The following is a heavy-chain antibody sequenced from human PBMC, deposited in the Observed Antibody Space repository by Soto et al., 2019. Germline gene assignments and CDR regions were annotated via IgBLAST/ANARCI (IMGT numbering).Heavy chain of an antibody. D-gene: IGHD6-6*01. V-gene: IGHV4-61*01. Sequence: SETLSLTCTVSGGSVSSGSYYWSWIRQPPGKGLEWIGYIYYSGSTNYNPSLKSRVTISVDTSKNQFSLKLSSVTAADTAVYYCARIAARADYFDYWGQGTLVTVAS. CDR1: GGSVSSGSYY. J-gene: IGHJ4*02. CDR3: ARIAARADYFDY. CDR2: IYYSGST.